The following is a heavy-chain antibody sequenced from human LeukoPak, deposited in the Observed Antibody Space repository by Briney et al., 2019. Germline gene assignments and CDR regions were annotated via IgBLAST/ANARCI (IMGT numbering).Heavy chain of an antibody. CDR1: GFTFSSYA. CDR2: IKQDGSEK. V-gene: IGHV3-7*01. D-gene: IGHD3-22*01. CDR3: AREQGGGDSSGYSINVDY. J-gene: IGHJ4*02. Sequence: GGSLRLSCAASGFTFSSYAMSWVRQAPGKGLEWVANIKQDGSEKYYVDSVKGRFTISRDNAKNSLYLQMNSLRAEDTAVYYCAREQGGGDSSGYSINVDYWGQGTLVTVSS.